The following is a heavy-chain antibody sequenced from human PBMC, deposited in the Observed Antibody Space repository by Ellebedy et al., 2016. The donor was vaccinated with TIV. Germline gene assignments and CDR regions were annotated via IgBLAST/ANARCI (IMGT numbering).Heavy chain of an antibody. CDR1: GGTFSSYA. D-gene: IGHD2-15*01. J-gene: IGHJ5*02. CDR2: IIPIFGTA. V-gene: IGHV1-69*13. Sequence: AASVKVSCKASGGTFSSYAISWVRQAPGQGLEWMGGIIPIFGTANYAQKFQGRVTITADESTSTAYMELSSLRSEDTAVYYCARDQGRYCSGGSCSGFDPWGQGTLVTVSS. CDR3: ARDQGRYCSGGSCSGFDP.